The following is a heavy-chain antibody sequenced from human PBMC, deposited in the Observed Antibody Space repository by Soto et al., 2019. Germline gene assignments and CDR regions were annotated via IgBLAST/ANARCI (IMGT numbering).Heavy chain of an antibody. D-gene: IGHD1-1*01. CDR2: LNGANGNK. CDR3: ARGKGMEENYYYHGMDV. J-gene: IGHJ6*02. Sequence: ASVKVSCKASGYSFSTYSMHWVRQAPLQGLEWMGWLNGANGNKRSSQNFKDRVSISRDPPASKGYMELSSLRSEDTAVYYCARGKGMEENYYYHGMDVWGQ. V-gene: IGHV1-3*01. CDR1: GYSFSTYS.